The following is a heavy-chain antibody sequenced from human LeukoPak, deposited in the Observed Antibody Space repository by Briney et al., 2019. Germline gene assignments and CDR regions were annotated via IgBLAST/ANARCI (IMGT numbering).Heavy chain of an antibody. D-gene: IGHD5-18*01. J-gene: IGHJ4*02. CDR2: IYYSGST. CDR3: ARLVDTAMAPDY. CDR1: GGPISRYY. V-gene: IGHV4-59*08. Sequence: SETLSLTCTVSGGPISRYYWSWIRQPPGKGLEWIGYIYYSGSTNYNPSLKSQVTISVDTSKNQFSLKLSSVTAADTAVYYCARLVDTAMAPDYWGQGTLVTVSS.